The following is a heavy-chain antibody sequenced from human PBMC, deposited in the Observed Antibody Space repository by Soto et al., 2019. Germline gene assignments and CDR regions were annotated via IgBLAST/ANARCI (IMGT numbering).Heavy chain of an antibody. V-gene: IGHV4-31*03. D-gene: IGHD6-19*01. Sequence: TLSLTCTVSGGSISSGGYYWSWIRQHPGKGLEWIGYIYYSGSTYYNPSLKSRVTISVDTSKNQFSLKLSSVTAADTAVYYCARHIISGWSVVTHYYFDYWGQGTLVTVSS. CDR1: GGSISSGGYY. J-gene: IGHJ4*02. CDR2: IYYSGST. CDR3: ARHIISGWSVVTHYYFDY.